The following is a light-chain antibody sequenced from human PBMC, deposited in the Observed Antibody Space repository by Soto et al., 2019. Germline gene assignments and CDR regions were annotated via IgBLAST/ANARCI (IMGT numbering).Light chain of an antibody. J-gene: IGLJ1*01. Sequence: QSVLPQPASVSGSPGQSITISCTGTSSDVGGNKYVSWYQQYPGKVPKLLVNKVSNRPSGVSNRFSGSKSGNTASLTISGLLAEDEADYFCTSSTSDSLYVFGTGTKVTVL. CDR2: KVS. V-gene: IGLV2-14*01. CDR1: SSDVGGNKY. CDR3: TSSTSDSLYV.